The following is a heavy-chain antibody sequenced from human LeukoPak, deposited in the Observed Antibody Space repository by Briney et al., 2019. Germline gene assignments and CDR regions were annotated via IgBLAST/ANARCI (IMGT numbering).Heavy chain of an antibody. CDR3: ARVGYYSDSSGYYYGGHFDY. CDR1: GGSFSGYY. D-gene: IGHD3-22*01. Sequence: SETLSLTCGVYGGSFSGYYWSWIRQPPGKGLEWIGEINHSGSTNYNPSLKSRVTISLDTSKNQFSLKLSSATAADTAVYYCARVGYYSDSSGYYYGGHFDYWGQGTLVTVSS. J-gene: IGHJ4*02. CDR2: INHSGST. V-gene: IGHV4-34*01.